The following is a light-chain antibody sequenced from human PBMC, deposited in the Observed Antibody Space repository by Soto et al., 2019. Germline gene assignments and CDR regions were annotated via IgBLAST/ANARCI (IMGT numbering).Light chain of an antibody. CDR1: SSDVGGYHY. CDR2: EVS. CDR3: SSYAGSNTVV. V-gene: IGLV2-8*01. Sequence: QSALTQPHSASGSPGQSVTISCTGTSSDVGGYHYVSWYQQQSGKAPKLMIYEVSKRPSGVPDRFSGSKSGNTASLTVSGLQAEDESDYYCSSYAGSNTVVFGVGTKLTVI. J-gene: IGLJ2*01.